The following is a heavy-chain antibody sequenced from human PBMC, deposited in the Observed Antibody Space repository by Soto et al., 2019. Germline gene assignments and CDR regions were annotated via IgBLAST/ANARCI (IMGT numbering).Heavy chain of an antibody. CDR1: GYTFTSYY. J-gene: IGHJ6*02. V-gene: IGHV1-46*01. D-gene: IGHD3-9*01. CDR2: INPSGGST. Sequence: ASVKVSCKASGYTFTSYYMHWVRQAPGQGLEWMGIINPSGGSTSYAQKFQGRATMTRDTSTSTVYMELSSLRSEDTAVYYCARGALRSYDILTTWGPYYYGMDVWGQGTTVTVSS. CDR3: ARGALRSYDILTTWGPYYYGMDV.